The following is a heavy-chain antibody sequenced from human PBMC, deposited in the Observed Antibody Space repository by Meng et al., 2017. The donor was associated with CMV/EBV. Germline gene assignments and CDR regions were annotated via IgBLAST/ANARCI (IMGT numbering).Heavy chain of an antibody. V-gene: IGHV4-61*01. CDR3: ASSSGSYNSEYYYYGMDV. Sequence: SSGSYYWSWIRQPPGKGLEWIGYIYYSGSTNYNPSLKSRVTISVDTSKNQFSLKLSSVTAADTAVYYCASSSGSYNSEYYYYGMDVWGQGTLVTVSS. CDR2: IYYSGST. CDR1: SSGSYY. D-gene: IGHD1-26*01. J-gene: IGHJ6*02.